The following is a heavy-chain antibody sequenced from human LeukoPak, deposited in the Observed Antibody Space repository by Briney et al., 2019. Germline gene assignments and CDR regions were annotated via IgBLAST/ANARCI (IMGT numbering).Heavy chain of an antibody. CDR3: ARALYSSSSFFSYYYYMDV. V-gene: IGHV1-8*01. D-gene: IGHD6-6*01. CDR2: MNPNSGNT. J-gene: IGHJ6*03. CDR1: GYTFTSYD. Sequence: ASVKVSCKASGYTFTSYDINWVRQATGQGLEWMGWMNPNSGNTGYAQKSQGRVTMTRNTSISTAYMELSSLRSEDTAVYYCARALYSSSSFFSYYYYMDVWGKGTTVTVSS.